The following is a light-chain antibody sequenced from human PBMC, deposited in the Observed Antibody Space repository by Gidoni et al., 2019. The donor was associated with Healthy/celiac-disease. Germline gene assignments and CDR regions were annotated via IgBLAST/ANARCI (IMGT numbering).Light chain of an antibody. CDR3: MQALQTPYT. J-gene: IGKJ2*01. Sequence: DIVMPQSPLSLPVTPGEPASISYMSRQSLLHSNGYNYLDWYLQKPGQSPQLLIYLGSNRASGVPDRFSGSGSGTDFTLKISRVEAEGVGVYYCMQALQTPYTFGQGTKLEIK. CDR2: LGS. CDR1: QSLLHSNGYNY. V-gene: IGKV2-28*01.